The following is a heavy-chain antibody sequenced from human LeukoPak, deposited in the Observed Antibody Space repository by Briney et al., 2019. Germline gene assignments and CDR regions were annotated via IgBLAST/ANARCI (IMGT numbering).Heavy chain of an antibody. D-gene: IGHD6-6*01. CDR3: ARLIEYRTSSRVFDI. CDR1: GYSLTTYG. V-gene: IGHV1-18*01. J-gene: IGHJ3*02. Sequence: ASVKVSRKASGYSLTTYGITWVRQAPGQGLEWMGWITTYNGNTNYARKLQGRVTMTTDTSTNTAYMELGSLRPDDTAVYYCARLIEYRTSSRVFDIWGRGTMVTVSP. CDR2: ITTYNGNT.